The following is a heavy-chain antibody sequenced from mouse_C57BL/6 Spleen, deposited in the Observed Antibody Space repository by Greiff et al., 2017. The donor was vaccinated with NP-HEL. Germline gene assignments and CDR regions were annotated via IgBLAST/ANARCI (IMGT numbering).Heavy chain of an antibody. CDR3: ARVGNYDRYYAMDY. Sequence: EVQLQQSGPELVKPGASVKISCKASGYTFTDYYMNWVKQSHGKSLEWIGDINPNNGGTSYNQKFKGKATLTVDKSSSTAYMELRSLTSEDSAVYYCARVGNYDRYYAMDYWGQGTSVTVSS. V-gene: IGHV1-26*01. CDR1: GYTFTDYY. D-gene: IGHD2-4*01. CDR2: INPNNGGT. J-gene: IGHJ4*01.